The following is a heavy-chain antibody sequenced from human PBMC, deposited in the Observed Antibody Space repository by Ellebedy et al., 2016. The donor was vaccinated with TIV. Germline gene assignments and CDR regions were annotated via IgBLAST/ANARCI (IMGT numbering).Heavy chain of an antibody. CDR1: GGSISSGDSY. CDR3: ARGVFQRKYSSSSGGNYFDY. Sequence: SETLSLTCTVSGGSISSGDSYWSWIRQPPGKGLEWIGYISYSGSTYYNPSLKSRITISADTSKNQFSLRLGSVTAADTAVYYCARGVFQRKYSSSSGGNYFDYWGQGTLVTVSS. V-gene: IGHV4-30-4*01. CDR2: ISYSGST. D-gene: IGHD6-6*01. J-gene: IGHJ4*02.